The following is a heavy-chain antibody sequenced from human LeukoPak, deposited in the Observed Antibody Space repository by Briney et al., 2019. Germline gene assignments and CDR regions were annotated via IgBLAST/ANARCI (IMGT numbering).Heavy chain of an antibody. D-gene: IGHD3-10*01. CDR1: GLMFDEYG. CDR2: INRIGSIT. J-gene: IGHJ4*02. V-gene: IGHV3-20*04. Sequence: GGSLRLSCAASGLMFDEYGMSWVRQVPGKGLEWVCGINRIGSITGCADSVKGRFTISRDNAKNSLYLQMNSLRAEDTALYYCARAYGPGSYYNNWGQGTLVTVSS. CDR3: ARAYGPGSYYNN.